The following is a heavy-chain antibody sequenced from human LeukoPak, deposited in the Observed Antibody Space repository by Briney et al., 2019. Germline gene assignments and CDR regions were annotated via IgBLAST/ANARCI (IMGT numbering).Heavy chain of an antibody. D-gene: IGHD3-10*01. Sequence: GGSLRLSCAASGFTFSSHGMHWVRQAPGKGLEWVADISYDGTNEYYADSVKGRFTISRDNSKNTLYLQMNSLRAEDTAVYYCAILPSRGVNLASDAFDIWGQGTMVTVSS. V-gene: IGHV3-30*03. CDR1: GFTFSSHG. CDR2: ISYDGTNE. CDR3: AILPSRGVNLASDAFDI. J-gene: IGHJ3*02.